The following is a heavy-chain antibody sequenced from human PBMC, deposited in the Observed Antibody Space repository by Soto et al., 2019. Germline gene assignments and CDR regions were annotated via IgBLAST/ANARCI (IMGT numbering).Heavy chain of an antibody. Sequence: VQSLKISYKTSGGSFSSYWSGWLRQKPGQGLEWMGRIDPSDSYTNYSPSFQGHVTISADRSISTAYLQWSSLKASDTAMYYCARVYGFGGYFDLWGSGTLVTVSS. V-gene: IGHV5-10-1*01. D-gene: IGHD3-3*01. J-gene: IGHJ2*01. CDR1: GGSFSSYW. CDR2: IDPSDSYT. CDR3: ARVYGFGGYFDL.